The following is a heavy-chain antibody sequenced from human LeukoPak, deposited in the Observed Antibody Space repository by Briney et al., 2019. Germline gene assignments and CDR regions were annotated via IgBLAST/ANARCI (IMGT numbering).Heavy chain of an antibody. D-gene: IGHD6-19*01. CDR1: GFTFSDYY. V-gene: IGHV3-11*01. Sequence: GGSLRLSCAASGFTFSDYYMSWIRQAPGKGLEWVSYISSSGSTIYYADSVKGRFAISRDNAKNSLYLQMNSLRAEDTAVYYCAREPYSSGYNNWFDPWGQGTLVTVSS. CDR2: ISSSGSTI. CDR3: AREPYSSGYNNWFDP. J-gene: IGHJ5*02.